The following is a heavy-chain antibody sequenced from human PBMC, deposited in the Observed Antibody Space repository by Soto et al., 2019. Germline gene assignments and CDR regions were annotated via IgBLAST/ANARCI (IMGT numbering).Heavy chain of an antibody. V-gene: IGHV4-30-2*01. Sequence: SETQSLTCAVSGGSISSGGYSWSWIRQPPGKGLEWIGYIYHSGSTYYNPSLKSRVTISVDRSKNQFSLKLSSVTAADTAVYYCARIARKYYFDYWGQGTLVTVSS. CDR2: IYHSGST. CDR3: ARIARKYYFDY. CDR1: GGSISSGGYS. J-gene: IGHJ4*02.